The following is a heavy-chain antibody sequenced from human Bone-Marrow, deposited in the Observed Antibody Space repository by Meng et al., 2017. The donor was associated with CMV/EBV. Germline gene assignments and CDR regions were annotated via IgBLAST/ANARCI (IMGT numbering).Heavy chain of an antibody. CDR1: GGTFSSYA. CDR3: ARGGWELRKFDY. Sequence: SVKVCCKASGGTFSSYAISWVRQAPGQGLEWMGGIIPILGIANYAQKFQGRVTITADNSTSTAYMELSSLRSEDTAVYYCARGGWELRKFDYWGQGTLVNVSS. V-gene: IGHV1-69*10. D-gene: IGHD1-26*01. CDR2: IIPILGIA. J-gene: IGHJ4*02.